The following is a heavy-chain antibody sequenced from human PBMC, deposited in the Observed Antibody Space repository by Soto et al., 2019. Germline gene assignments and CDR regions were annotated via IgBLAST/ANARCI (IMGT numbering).Heavy chain of an antibody. CDR2: IHHSGST. CDR3: ARGETQQQRDR. V-gene: IGHV4-4*02. Sequence: QVQLQESGPGLVKPSGTLALTCAVSGDSIRSTNWWSWVRQPPGKGLEWIGEIHHSGSTKYNPSLKCRVIISVDKSKNQFWLMLSSVTAADPAVYDCARGETQQQRDRWGQGTLVTVSS. J-gene: IGHJ5*02. D-gene: IGHD6-25*01. CDR1: GDSIRSTNW.